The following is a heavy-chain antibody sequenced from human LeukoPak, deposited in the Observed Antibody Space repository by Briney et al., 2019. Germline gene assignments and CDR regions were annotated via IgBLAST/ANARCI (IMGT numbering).Heavy chain of an antibody. CDR1: GFTFSSYG. Sequence: PGGSLRLSCAASGFTFSSYGMHWVRPAPGKGLEWVAVISYDGSNKYYADSVKGRFTISRDNSKNTLYLQMNSLRAEDTAVYYCAKKAKKIRFLEWSTDYWGQGTLVTVSS. CDR3: AKKAKKIRFLEWSTDY. CDR2: ISYDGSNK. J-gene: IGHJ4*02. V-gene: IGHV3-30*18. D-gene: IGHD3-3*01.